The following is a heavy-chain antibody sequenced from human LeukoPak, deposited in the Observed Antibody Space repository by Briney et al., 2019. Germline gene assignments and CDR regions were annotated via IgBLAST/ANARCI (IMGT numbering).Heavy chain of an antibody. J-gene: IGHJ4*02. CDR1: GFTFSSYG. CDR2: ISGSGGST. CDR3: AKDRGGNFDY. D-gene: IGHD4-23*01. Sequence: PGGSLRLSCAASGFTFSSYGMSWVRQAPGKGLEWVSAISGSGGSTYYTDSVKGRFTISRDNSKNTPYLQMNSLRAEDTAVYYCAKDRGGNFDYWGQGTLVTVSS. V-gene: IGHV3-23*01.